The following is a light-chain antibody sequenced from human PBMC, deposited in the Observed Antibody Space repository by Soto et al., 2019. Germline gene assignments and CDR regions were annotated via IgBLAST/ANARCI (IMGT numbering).Light chain of an antibody. V-gene: IGKV3-20*01. J-gene: IGKJ2*01. CDR3: LQYCSSPYT. CDR1: QSVSRY. Sequence: EIVMTQSPGILSLSQGERATLSCRASQSVSRYLNWFQHKPGQAPRLLIYGASSRAAGIPDRFSGSGSGTDFTLTISRLEPEDFAVFYCLQYCSSPYTFGQGTKLEIK. CDR2: GAS.